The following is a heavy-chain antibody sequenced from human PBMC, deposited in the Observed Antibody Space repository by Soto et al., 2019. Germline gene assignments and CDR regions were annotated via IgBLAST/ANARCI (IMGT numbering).Heavy chain of an antibody. Sequence: QITLKESGPTLVKPTQTLTLTCTYSGFSLRTTGVGVGWIRQPPGKALEWLGIFYWDDDKRYSPSLKNRLTLTNDISKSQVVLTLTIMDPVDTATYYCAHTWGLPFDYWGQGTLVIVSS. CDR2: FYWDDDK. CDR3: AHTWGLPFDY. CDR1: GFSLRTTGVG. D-gene: IGHD3-16*01. J-gene: IGHJ4*02. V-gene: IGHV2-5*02.